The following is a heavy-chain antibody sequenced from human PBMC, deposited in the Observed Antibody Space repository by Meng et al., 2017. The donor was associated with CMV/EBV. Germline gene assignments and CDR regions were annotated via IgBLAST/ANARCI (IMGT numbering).Heavy chain of an antibody. CDR1: GFTFSSYA. CDR3: APGWFDP. CDR2: ISYDGSNK. Sequence: QVQLVESGGGGVQPGRALRLSCAASGFTFSSYAMHWVRQAPGKGLEWVAVISYDGSNKYYADSVKGRFTISRDNSKNTLYLQMNSLRAEDTAVYYCAPGWFDPWGQGTLVTVSS. V-gene: IGHV3-30-3*01. J-gene: IGHJ5*02.